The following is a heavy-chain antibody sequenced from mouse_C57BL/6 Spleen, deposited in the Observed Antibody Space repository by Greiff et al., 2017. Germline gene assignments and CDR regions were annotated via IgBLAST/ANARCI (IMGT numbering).Heavy chain of an antibody. V-gene: IGHV5-6*02. Sequence: EVMLVESGGDLVKPGGSLKLSCAASGFTFSSYGMSWVRQTPDKRLEWVATISSGGSYTYYPDSVKGRFTISRDNAKNTQYLQMSSLKSEDTAMYYCAGYYSNNYFDYWGQGTTLTVSS. CDR1: GFTFSSYG. J-gene: IGHJ2*01. D-gene: IGHD2-5*01. CDR2: ISSGGSYT. CDR3: AGYYSNNYFDY.